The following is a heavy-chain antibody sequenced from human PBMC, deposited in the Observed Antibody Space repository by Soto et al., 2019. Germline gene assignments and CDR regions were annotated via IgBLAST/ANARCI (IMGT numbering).Heavy chain of an antibody. Sequence: QVQLQESGPGLVKPSETLSLTCTVSGASIGSSYWSWIRQPPGKGLEWMGYIFYTGSTNYRPSLNGRGSITIAPSKNQLSRTLRSVTAADTAVYYCGRVFTVTKLDYRGHGMLFTVSS. CDR1: GASIGSSY. V-gene: IGHV4-59*01. CDR2: IFYTGST. J-gene: IGHJ4*01. CDR3: GRVFTVTKLDY. D-gene: IGHD4-17*01.